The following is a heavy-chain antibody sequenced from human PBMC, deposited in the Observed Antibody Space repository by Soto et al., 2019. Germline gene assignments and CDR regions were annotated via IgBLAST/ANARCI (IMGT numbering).Heavy chain of an antibody. CDR1: GFTFSSYA. CDR3: AKVGTGLGEFDY. CDR2: ISGSGGST. D-gene: IGHD3-16*01. J-gene: IGHJ4*02. V-gene: IGHV3-23*01. Sequence: EVQLLESGGGLVQPGGSLRLSCAASGFTFSSYAMSWVRQAPGKGLEWVSAISGSGGSTYYADSVKGRFTISRDNSKNALYLQMNRLRAEDTAVYYCAKVGTGLGEFDYGGQGTLVTVSS.